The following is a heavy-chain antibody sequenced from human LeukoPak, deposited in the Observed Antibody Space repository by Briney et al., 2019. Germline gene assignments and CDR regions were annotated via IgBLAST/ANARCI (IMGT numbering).Heavy chain of an antibody. CDR1: GFTFSSYE. Sequence: GGSLRLSCAASGFTFSSYEMNWIRQAPGKGLEWISYISNSGSTKYYADSVKGRFTISRDNAKNSLYLQMNSLRAEDTAVYYCARDFSAATGYWGQGTLVTVSS. D-gene: IGHD2-15*01. CDR3: ARDFSAATGY. CDR2: ISNSGSTK. J-gene: IGHJ4*02. V-gene: IGHV3-48*03.